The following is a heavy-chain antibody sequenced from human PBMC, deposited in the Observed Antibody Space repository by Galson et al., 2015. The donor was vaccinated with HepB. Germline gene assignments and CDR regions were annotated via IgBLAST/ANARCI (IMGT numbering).Heavy chain of an antibody. CDR3: ARDRAERRWLVGGQKPNWFDP. CDR1: GFTFSSYS. V-gene: IGHV3-21*01. J-gene: IGHJ5*02. D-gene: IGHD6-19*01. Sequence: SLRLSCAASGFTFSSYSMNWVRQAPGKGLEWVSSTSSSSSYIYYADSVKGRFTISRDNAKNSLYLQMNSLRAEDTAVYYCARDRAERRWLVGGQKPNWFDPWGQGTLVTVSS. CDR2: TSSSSSYI.